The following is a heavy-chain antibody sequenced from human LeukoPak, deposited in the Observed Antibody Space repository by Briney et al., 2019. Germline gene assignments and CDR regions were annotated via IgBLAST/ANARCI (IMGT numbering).Heavy chain of an antibody. CDR1: GYTCTSYD. Sequence: ASVKVSCKASGYTCTSYDINWVRQATGQGLEWMGWMNPNSGNTGYAQKFQGRVTMTRNTSISTAYMELSSLRSEDTAVYYCARSVGGYANLDYWGQGTLVTVSS. V-gene: IGHV1-8*01. J-gene: IGHJ4*02. CDR3: ARSVGGYANLDY. CDR2: MNPNSGNT. D-gene: IGHD5-12*01.